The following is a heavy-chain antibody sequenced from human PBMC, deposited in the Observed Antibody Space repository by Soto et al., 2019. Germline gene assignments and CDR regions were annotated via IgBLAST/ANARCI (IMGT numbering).Heavy chain of an antibody. D-gene: IGHD3-10*01. Sequence: ASMKVSCKASGYTFTRYYMHWVRQAPGQGLEWMGWINPYNGNTNYAQKLQGRVTMTTDTSTSTAYMELRSLRSDDTAVYYCARTLLWFGELLNYFDYWGQGTLVTVSS. CDR3: ARTLLWFGELLNYFDY. CDR2: INPYNGNT. V-gene: IGHV1-18*04. CDR1: GYTFTRYY. J-gene: IGHJ4*02.